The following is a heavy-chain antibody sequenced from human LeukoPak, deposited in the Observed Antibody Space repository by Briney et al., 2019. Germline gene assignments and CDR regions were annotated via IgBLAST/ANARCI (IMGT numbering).Heavy chain of an antibody. J-gene: IGHJ4*02. CDR2: ISGSGDIR. CDR1: GVTFSSYA. CDR3: AKDLRGAYDY. Sequence: GGSLRHSCAASGVTFSSYAMSWVRQAPGKGLEWVSAISGSGDIRFHADSVEGRFTISRDNSKNTLYLQMNSLRAEDTAVYYCAKDLRGAYDYWGQGTLVTVSS. D-gene: IGHD3-10*01. V-gene: IGHV3-23*01.